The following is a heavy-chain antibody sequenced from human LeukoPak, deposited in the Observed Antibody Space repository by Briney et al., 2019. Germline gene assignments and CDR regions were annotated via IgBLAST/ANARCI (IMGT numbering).Heavy chain of an antibody. CDR3: ARQVRAAMVPSASALGY. CDR1: GYTFTSYG. V-gene: IGHV1-18*01. J-gene: IGHJ4*02. CDR2: ISAYNGNT. D-gene: IGHD5-18*01. Sequence: ASVKVSCKASGYTFTSYGISWVRQAPGQGLEWVGWISAYNGNTNYAQKLQGRVTMTTDTSTSTAYMELRSLRSDDTAVYCCARQVRAAMVPSASALGYWGQGTLVTVSS.